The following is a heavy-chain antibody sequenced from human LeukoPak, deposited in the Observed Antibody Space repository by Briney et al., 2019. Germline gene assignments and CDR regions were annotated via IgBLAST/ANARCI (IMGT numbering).Heavy chain of an antibody. CDR2: IYHSGST. V-gene: IGHV4-38-2*02. J-gene: IGHJ4*02. CDR3: ARLRFRATYYFDY. CDR1: GYSISSGYY. Sequence: PSETLSLTCTVSGYSISSGYYWGWIRQPPGKGLEWIGSIYHSGSTYYNPSLKSRVTISVDTSKNQFSLKLSSVTAADTAVYYCARLRFRATYYFDYWGQGTLVTVSS. D-gene: IGHD3-10*01.